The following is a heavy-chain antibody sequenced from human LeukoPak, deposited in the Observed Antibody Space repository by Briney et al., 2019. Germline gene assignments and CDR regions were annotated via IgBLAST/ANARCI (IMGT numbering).Heavy chain of an antibody. Sequence: GGSLRLSCAASGFTLSSYSMNWVRQAPGKGLEWISHITWSGSTIFYADSVKGRFTISRDNSKNTLYLQMNSLRAEDTAVYYCAKSHGLRPCDYWGQGTLVTVSS. CDR3: AKSHGLRPCDY. CDR2: ITWSGSTI. J-gene: IGHJ4*02. D-gene: IGHD3-16*01. V-gene: IGHV3-48*01. CDR1: GFTLSSYS.